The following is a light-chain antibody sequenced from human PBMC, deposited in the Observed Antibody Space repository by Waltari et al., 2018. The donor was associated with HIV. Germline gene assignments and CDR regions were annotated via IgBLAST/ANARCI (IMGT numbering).Light chain of an antibody. CDR2: KNT. V-gene: IGLV3-25*03. CDR3: QSADSSGIYEI. J-gene: IGLJ2*01. Sequence: SYELTQPPSLSVSPGQTARITCPGDDMPTQYASWYKQKPGQAPGLIIYKNTERPSGIPERFSVSNSRTIATLTISGVQAEDEAAYYCQSADSSGIYEIFGGGTKVIVL. CDR1: DMPTQY.